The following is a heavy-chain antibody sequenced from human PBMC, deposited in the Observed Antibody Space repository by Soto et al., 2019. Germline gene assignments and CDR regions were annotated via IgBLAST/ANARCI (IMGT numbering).Heavy chain of an antibody. V-gene: IGHV3-43*01. Sequence: GGSLRLSCAASGFTFDDYTMHWVRQAPGKGLEWVSLISWDGGRTYYADSVKGRFTISRDNSKNSLYLQMNSLRTEDTALYYCAKDSPPFVGGYYTGIYGMDVWGQGTTVTVSS. CDR1: GFTFDDYT. D-gene: IGHD3-3*01. CDR2: ISWDGGRT. CDR3: AKDSPPFVGGYYTGIYGMDV. J-gene: IGHJ6*02.